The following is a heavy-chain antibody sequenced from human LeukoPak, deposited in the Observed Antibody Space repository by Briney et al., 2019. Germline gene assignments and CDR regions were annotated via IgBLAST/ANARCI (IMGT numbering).Heavy chain of an antibody. V-gene: IGHV4-59*02. CDR2: VYYSGSA. Sequence: SETLSLTCTVSGDSVTTYYWSWIRQPPGRGLEWLGYVYYSGSATYNPSLKSRVTISVDTSKNQFSLRLSSVTAADTAVYYCARDGSNWSNDYYHGVDVWGQGTTVTVSS. D-gene: IGHD4-11*01. CDR3: ARDGSNWSNDYYHGVDV. CDR1: GDSVTTYY. J-gene: IGHJ6*02.